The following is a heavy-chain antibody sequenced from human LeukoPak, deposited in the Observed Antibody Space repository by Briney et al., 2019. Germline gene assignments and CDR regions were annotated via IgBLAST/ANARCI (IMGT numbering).Heavy chain of an antibody. V-gene: IGHV3-7*01. J-gene: IGHJ4*02. D-gene: IGHD6-6*01. Sequence: GGSLRLSCAASGFTFSSYWMSWVRQAPGKGPEWVANIKQDGSEKYYVDSVKGRFTISRDNAKNSLYLQMNSLRAEDTAVYYCARGGEQLVPGGDFDYWGQGTLVTVFS. CDR1: GFTFSSYW. CDR3: ARGGEQLVPGGDFDY. CDR2: IKQDGSEK.